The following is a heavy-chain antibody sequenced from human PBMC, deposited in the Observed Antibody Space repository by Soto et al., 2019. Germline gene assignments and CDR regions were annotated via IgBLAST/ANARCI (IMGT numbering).Heavy chain of an antibody. CDR3: TRQVWSSSWYGVANFDY. V-gene: IGHV3-73*01. J-gene: IGHJ4*02. D-gene: IGHD6-13*01. Sequence: GGSLRLSCAASGFTFSGSAMHWVRQASGKGLEWVGRIRSKANSYATAYAASVKGRFTISRDDSKNTAYLQMNSLKTEDTAVYYCTRQVWSSSWYGVANFDYWGQGTLLTVSS. CDR2: IRSKANSYAT. CDR1: GFTFSGSA.